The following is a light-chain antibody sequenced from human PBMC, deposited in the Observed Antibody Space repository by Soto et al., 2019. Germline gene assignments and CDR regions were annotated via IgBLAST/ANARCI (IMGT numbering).Light chain of an antibody. CDR1: QSLLHSDGDNY. V-gene: IGKV2-28*01. Sequence: DLVMTQSPLSLPVTPGEPASISCKSSQSLLHSDGDNYLEWYVQKAGQSPQLLIYLVSHRASGVPDRLSGSGSGTDFTLKISKVEAEDVGVYYCMQTLQTPYTFGPGTKVEIK. CDR2: LVS. J-gene: IGKJ3*01. CDR3: MQTLQTPYT.